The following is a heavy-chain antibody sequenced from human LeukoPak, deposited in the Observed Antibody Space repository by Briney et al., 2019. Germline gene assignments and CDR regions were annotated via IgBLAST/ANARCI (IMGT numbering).Heavy chain of an antibody. J-gene: IGHJ4*02. V-gene: IGHV4-34*01. CDR2: INHSGST. CDR1: GGSFSGYY. CDR3: ARGRVLLWFGELPGGNYFDY. D-gene: IGHD3-10*01. Sequence: SETLSLTCAVYGGSFSGYYCSWIRQPPGKGLEWIGEINHSGSTNYNPSLKSRVTISVDTSKNQFSLKLSSVTAADTAVYYCARGRVLLWFGELPGGNYFDYWGQGTLVTVSS.